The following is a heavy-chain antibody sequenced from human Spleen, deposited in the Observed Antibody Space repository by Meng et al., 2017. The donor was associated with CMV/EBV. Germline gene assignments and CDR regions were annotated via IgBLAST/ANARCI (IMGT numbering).Heavy chain of an antibody. CDR3: ARLAPSNSRSWQSYYYYYGMDV. CDR2: IYYSGST. J-gene: IGHJ6*02. CDR1: GGSISSYY. Sequence: SETLSLTCTVSGGSISSYYWSWIRQPPGKGLEWIGYIYYSGSTNYNPSLKSRVTISVDTSKNQFSLKLSSVTAADTAVYYCARLAPSNSRSWQSYYYYYGMDVWGQGTTVTVSS. V-gene: IGHV4-59*01. D-gene: IGHD6-6*01.